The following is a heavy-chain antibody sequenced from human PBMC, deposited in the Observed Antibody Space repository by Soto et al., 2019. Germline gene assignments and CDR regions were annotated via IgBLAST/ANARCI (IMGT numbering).Heavy chain of an antibody. J-gene: IGHJ6*02. Sequence: ASVKVSCKASGDTFTSYYMHWVRQAPGQGLEWMGIINPSGDTSYAQKFQGRVTMTRDTSTSTVYMELSSLRSEDTAVYYCARDTRSGYSGYLAHGMDVWGQGTTVTVSS. CDR2: INPSGDT. CDR1: GDTFTSYY. D-gene: IGHD5-12*01. V-gene: IGHV1-46*01. CDR3: ARDTRSGYSGYLAHGMDV.